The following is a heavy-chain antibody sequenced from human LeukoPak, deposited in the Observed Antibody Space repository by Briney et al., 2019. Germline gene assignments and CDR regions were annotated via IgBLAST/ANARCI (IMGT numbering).Heavy chain of an antibody. CDR3: ARDRYYYDSSGPDQYYFDY. Sequence: PSETLSLTCTVSGGSISSSSYYGGWIRQPPGKGLEWIGSIYYSGSTYYNPSPKSRVTISVDTSKNQFSLKLSSVTAADTAVYYCARDRYYYDSSGPDQYYFDYWGQGTLVTVSS. V-gene: IGHV4-39*07. CDR2: IYYSGST. J-gene: IGHJ4*02. CDR1: GGSISSSSYY. D-gene: IGHD3-22*01.